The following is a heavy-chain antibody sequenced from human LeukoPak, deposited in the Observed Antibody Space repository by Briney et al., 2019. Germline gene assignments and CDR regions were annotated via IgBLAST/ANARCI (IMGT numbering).Heavy chain of an antibody. Sequence: GGSLRLSCAASGFTSSSYAMHWVRQAPGKGLEWVAVISYDGSNKYYADSVKGRFTISRDNAKNTLYLQMNSLRAEDTAVYYCARFYCSSTSCLEDYWGQGTLVTVSS. CDR3: ARFYCSSTSCLEDY. CDR1: GFTSSSYA. J-gene: IGHJ4*02. D-gene: IGHD2-2*01. V-gene: IGHV3-30-3*01. CDR2: ISYDGSNK.